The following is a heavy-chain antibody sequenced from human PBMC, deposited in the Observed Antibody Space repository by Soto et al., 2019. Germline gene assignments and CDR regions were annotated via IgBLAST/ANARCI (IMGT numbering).Heavy chain of an antibody. Sequence: SSSYIYYADSVKGRFTISRDNAKNSPYLQMNSLRAEDTAVYYCARGIFFDYWGQGTLVTVSS. CDR2: SSSYI. V-gene: IGHV3-21*01. J-gene: IGHJ4*02. CDR3: ARGIFFDY. D-gene: IGHD6-13*01.